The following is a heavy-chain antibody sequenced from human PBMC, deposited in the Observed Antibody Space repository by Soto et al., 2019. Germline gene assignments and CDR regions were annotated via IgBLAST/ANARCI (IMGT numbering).Heavy chain of an antibody. CDR3: ATADA. V-gene: IGHV4-31*03. J-gene: IGHJ6*01. CDR2: IYFSGNT. CDR1: GDSINSGGNY. Sequence: SSKTLSITCNVSGDSINSGGNYLTFVRLHPRKGLEWVGYIYFSGNTHYNPSLESRVTIALATSQNQFSLKLTSVSAADTAVYYSATADAWG.